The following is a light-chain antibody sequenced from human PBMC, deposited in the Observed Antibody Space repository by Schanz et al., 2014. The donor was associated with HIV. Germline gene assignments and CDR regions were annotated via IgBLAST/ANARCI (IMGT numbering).Light chain of an antibody. V-gene: IGLV1-47*02. CDR2: ATY. Sequence: QSVLTQPPSASGTPGQRVTLSCSASSSNIATNAVNWYQQFPGTAPKLLIYATYNRPSGVPDRFSGSKSGTSASLAISGLRSEDEADYYCAAWDDSLSGLYVFGTGTKLTVL. CDR3: AAWDDSLSGLYV. CDR1: SSNIATNA. J-gene: IGLJ1*01.